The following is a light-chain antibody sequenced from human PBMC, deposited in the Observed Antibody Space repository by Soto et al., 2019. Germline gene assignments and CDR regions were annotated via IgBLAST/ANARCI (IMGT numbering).Light chain of an antibody. CDR2: DVS. Sequence: QSALTQPASVSGSPGQSITISCTGSSSDVGTYDYVSWYQQHPGKAPNLMIFDVSTRPSGVSTRFSGSKSGNTASLTISGLQAEDEADYYCSSSTTTNTVVFGGGTKLTVL. V-gene: IGLV2-14*03. CDR3: SSSTTTNTVV. CDR1: SSDVGTYDY. J-gene: IGLJ2*01.